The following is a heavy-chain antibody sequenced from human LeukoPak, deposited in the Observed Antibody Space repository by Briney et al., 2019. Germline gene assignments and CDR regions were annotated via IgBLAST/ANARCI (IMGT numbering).Heavy chain of an antibody. CDR2: VDNDGWAT. V-gene: IGHV3-48*03. J-gene: IGHJ5*02. CDR1: GFSLDNFE. D-gene: IGHD3-3*01. CDR3: ARDLFGWSLDP. Sequence: GGSLRLSCAASGFSLDNFEMNGVRQAPGKGLEWIAYVDNDGWATSYYADSVKGRFTITRDDAKNSLYLQMDSLTVEDTAVYYCARDLFGWSLDPWGQGTLVSVSS.